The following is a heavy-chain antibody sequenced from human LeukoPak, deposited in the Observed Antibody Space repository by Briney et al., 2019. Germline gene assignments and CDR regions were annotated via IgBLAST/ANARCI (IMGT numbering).Heavy chain of an antibody. CDR1: GFTFSNYI. Sequence: GGSLRLSCAASGFTFSNYIINWVRQAPGKGLEWVSYISSSGSTIYYADSVKGRFTISRDNAKNSLYLQMNSLRAEDTAVYYCAELGITMIGGVWGKGTTVTISS. CDR3: AELGITMIGGV. J-gene: IGHJ6*04. V-gene: IGHV3-48*04. D-gene: IGHD3-10*02. CDR2: ISSSGSTI.